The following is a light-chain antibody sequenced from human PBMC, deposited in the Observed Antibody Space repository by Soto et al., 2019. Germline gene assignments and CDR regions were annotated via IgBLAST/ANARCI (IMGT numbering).Light chain of an antibody. CDR1: QSVSSY. CDR3: KQRSYWPLLT. J-gene: IGKJ3*01. Sequence: EIVLTQSTTTLSLSHAERATLSCRASQSVSSYLAWYQQKPGQAPRLLIYDASNRATGIPARFSGSGSGTDFTLTISTPPPEDFAVYYCKQRSYWPLLTFCPGTKVYIK. V-gene: IGKV3-11*01. CDR2: DAS.